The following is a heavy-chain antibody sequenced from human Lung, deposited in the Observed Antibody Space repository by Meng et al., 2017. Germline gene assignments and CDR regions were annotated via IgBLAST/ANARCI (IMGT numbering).Heavy chain of an antibody. CDR2: INPKGGDT. J-gene: IGHJ4*02. Sequence: QGQLVQDWGEVRTHGSTVKVSCKASGYTFPDYWLTWVGRAPGQGLEWMGRINPKGGDTHYAQRFQGRVTMTGDTSISTAYMELSGLRSDDTAMYYCARDEDISAAGKLFGDYWGQGTLVTVSS. V-gene: IGHV1-2*06. CDR1: GYTFPDYW. D-gene: IGHD6-13*01. CDR3: ARDEDISAAGKLFGDY.